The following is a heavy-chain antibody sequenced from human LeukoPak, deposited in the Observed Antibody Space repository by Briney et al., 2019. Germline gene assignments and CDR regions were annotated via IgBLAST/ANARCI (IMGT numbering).Heavy chain of an antibody. CDR1: GFTFSTYA. CDR2: ISYDGSNK. CDR3: ARELVVINDAFDI. V-gene: IGHV3-30*04. J-gene: IGHJ3*02. D-gene: IGHD3-22*01. Sequence: SGGSLRLSCAASGFTFSTYAMTWVRQAPGKGLEWVAVISYDGSNKYYADSVKGRFTISRDNSKNTLYLQMNSLRAEDTAVYYCARELVVINDAFDIWGQGTMVTVSS.